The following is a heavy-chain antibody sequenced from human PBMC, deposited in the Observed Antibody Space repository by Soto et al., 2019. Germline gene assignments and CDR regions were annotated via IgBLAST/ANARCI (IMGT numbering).Heavy chain of an antibody. D-gene: IGHD2-2*01. CDR1: GYSFTSYW. CDR2: IYPGDSDT. J-gene: IGHJ6*02. CDR3: ARRPTGSSTSWPYYYGMDV. Sequence: GESLKISCKGAGYSFTSYWIGWVRQMPGKGLEWMGIIYPGDSDTRYSPSFQGQVTISADKSISTAYLQWSSLRASDTAMYYCARRPTGSSTSWPYYYGMDVWGQGTTVTVSS. V-gene: IGHV5-51*01.